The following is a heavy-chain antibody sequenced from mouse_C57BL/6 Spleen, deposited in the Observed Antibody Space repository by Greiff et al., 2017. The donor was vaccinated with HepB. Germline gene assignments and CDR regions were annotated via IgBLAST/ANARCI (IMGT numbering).Heavy chain of an antibody. V-gene: IGHV5-16*01. J-gene: IGHJ4*01. D-gene: IGHD2-1*01. CDR2: INYDGSST. CDR1: GFTFSDYY. Sequence: EVKLVESEGGLVQPGSSMKLSCTASGFTFSDYYMAWVRQVPEKGLEWVANINYDGSSTYYLDSLKSRFIISRDNAKNILYLQMSSLKSEDTATYYCARDRGNYGFDYWGQGTSVTVSS. CDR3: ARDRGNYGFDY.